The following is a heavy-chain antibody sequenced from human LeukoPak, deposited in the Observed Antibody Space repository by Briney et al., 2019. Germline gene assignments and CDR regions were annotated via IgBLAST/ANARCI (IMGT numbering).Heavy chain of an antibody. J-gene: IGHJ4*02. D-gene: IGHD6-19*01. Sequence: ASVKVSCKASGGTFSSYAISWVRQAPGQGLEWVGGIIPIFGTANYAQKFQGRVTITTDESTSTAYMELSSLRSEDTAVYYCARGGSSGWYTWGQGTLVTVYS. CDR1: GGTFSSYA. CDR2: IIPIFGTA. CDR3: ARGGSSGWYT. V-gene: IGHV1-69*05.